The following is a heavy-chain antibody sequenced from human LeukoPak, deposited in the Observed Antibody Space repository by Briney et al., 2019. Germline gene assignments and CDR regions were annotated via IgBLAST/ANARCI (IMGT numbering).Heavy chain of an antibody. CDR1: GYTFSDYD. D-gene: IGHD2-2*01. J-gene: IGHJ4*02. Sequence: ASVKVSCKASGYTFSDYDITWVRQAPGQGLEWMGWTSVYNGNTNYAQELQGRITMTTDTSASTAYMELSSLRSDDTAVYYCARDYQRQFYLYYFDYWGQGTLVTVSS. V-gene: IGHV1-18*01. CDR2: TSVYNGNT. CDR3: ARDYQRQFYLYYFDY.